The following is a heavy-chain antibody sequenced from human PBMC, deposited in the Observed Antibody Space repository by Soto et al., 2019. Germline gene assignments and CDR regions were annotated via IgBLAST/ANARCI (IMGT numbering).Heavy chain of an antibody. Sequence: NPSETLSLTCTVSGGSMRNYFWTWIRQPPGKGLEWIGYIHYSGTTSFFPSYNPSLRSRVTISEDTSKNQVSLKLNSVSAADTAVYSCAGVSGGDYDRPFDCWGQGTLVTVSS. J-gene: IGHJ4*02. CDR1: GGSMRNYF. V-gene: IGHV4-59*01. CDR2: IHYSGTT. D-gene: IGHD4-17*01. CDR3: AGVSGGDYDRPFDC.